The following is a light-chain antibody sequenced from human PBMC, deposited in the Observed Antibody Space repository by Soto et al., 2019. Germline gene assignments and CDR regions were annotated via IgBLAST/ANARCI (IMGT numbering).Light chain of an antibody. CDR1: QSISSY. V-gene: IGKV1-39*01. Sequence: DIQMTQSPSSLSASVGDRVTITCRASQSISSYLNWYQQKPGKAPKLLMNAVSTLQSGVPSRFSGSGSGTDFTLTISSLRPEDFATYFCQQSYDTPFTFGPGTKLDIK. J-gene: IGKJ3*01. CDR2: AVS. CDR3: QQSYDTPFT.